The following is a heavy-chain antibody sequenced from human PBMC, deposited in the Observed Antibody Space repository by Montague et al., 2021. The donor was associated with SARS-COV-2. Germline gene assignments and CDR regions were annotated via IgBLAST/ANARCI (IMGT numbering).Heavy chain of an antibody. D-gene: IGHD2-8*01. Sequence: SLRLPCAAPGLTFNDYTLNWVRQAPGKGLEWVSSISSSSNYIYYSDSAKGRFTISRDNAKNTLYLQMNSLRAEDTAVYSCAREREVSMLYYYYGMDVWGQGTTVTVSS. V-gene: IGHV3-21*01. CDR1: GLTFNDYT. CDR2: ISSSSNYI. CDR3: AREREVSMLYYYYGMDV. J-gene: IGHJ6*02.